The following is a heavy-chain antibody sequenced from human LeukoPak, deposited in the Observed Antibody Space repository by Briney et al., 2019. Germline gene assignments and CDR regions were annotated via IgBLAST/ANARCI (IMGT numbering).Heavy chain of an antibody. V-gene: IGHV4-39*07. CDR3: ARDYPYYYDSSGYYGYFDY. CDR1: GGSINSSSYY. J-gene: IGHJ4*02. Sequence: PSETLSLTCTVSGGSINSSSYYWGWIRQPPGKGLEWIGSIYYSGSTYYNPSLKSRVTISVDTSKNQFSLKLSSVTAADTAVYYCARDYPYYYDSSGYYGYFDYWGQGTLVTVSS. D-gene: IGHD3-22*01. CDR2: IYYSGST.